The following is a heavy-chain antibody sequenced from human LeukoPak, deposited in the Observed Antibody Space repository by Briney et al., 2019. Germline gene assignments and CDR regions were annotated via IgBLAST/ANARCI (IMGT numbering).Heavy chain of an antibody. Sequence: GGSLRLSCAASGFIFRDHYLDWFRQVPGKGLEWVSGISGSGGSTYYADSVKGRFTISRDNSKNTLYLHMDSLRAEDTAVYYCTKCYGSSGYYYFDYWGQGTLVTVSS. CDR2: ISGSGGST. D-gene: IGHD3-22*01. CDR1: GFIFRDHY. J-gene: IGHJ4*02. V-gene: IGHV3-23*01. CDR3: TKCYGSSGYYYFDY.